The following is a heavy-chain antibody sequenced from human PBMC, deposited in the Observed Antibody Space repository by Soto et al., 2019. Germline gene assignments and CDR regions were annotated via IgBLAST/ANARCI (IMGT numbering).Heavy chain of an antibody. Sequence: QVQLQESGPGLVKPSGTLSLTCAVSGGSVSSSTSWWTWVRQPPGKGLEWIGEIYHSGSTNYEPSLKRLVTIDLDKSKYQVSLILRSVTAADTAVYSCARREECCGMDVWGQGTTVTVSS. V-gene: IGHV4-4*02. J-gene: IGHJ6*02. CDR3: ARREECCGMDV. D-gene: IGHD3-3*01. CDR2: IYHSGST. CDR1: GGSVSSSTSW.